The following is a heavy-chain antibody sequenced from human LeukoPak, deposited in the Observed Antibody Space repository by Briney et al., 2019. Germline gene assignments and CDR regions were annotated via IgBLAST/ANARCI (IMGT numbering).Heavy chain of an antibody. Sequence: GASVKVSCKASGYTFTSYDINWVQQATGQGLEWMGWMNPNSGNTGYAQKFQGRVTMTRNTSISTAYMELSSLRSEDTAVYYCARYTWDTHRAFDIWGQGTMVTVSS. CDR2: MNPNSGNT. CDR1: GYTFTSYD. V-gene: IGHV1-8*01. J-gene: IGHJ3*02. D-gene: IGHD1-26*01. CDR3: ARYTWDTHRAFDI.